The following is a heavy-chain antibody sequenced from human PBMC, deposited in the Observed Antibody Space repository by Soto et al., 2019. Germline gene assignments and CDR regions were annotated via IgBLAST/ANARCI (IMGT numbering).Heavy chain of an antibody. D-gene: IGHD2-21*02. V-gene: IGHV1-18*01. CDR3: ARVLVLAYCGGDCYPHDNWFDP. J-gene: IGHJ5*02. CDR1: DYTFTSYG. Sequence: GASVKVSCKASDYTFTSYGISWVRQAPGQGLEWMGWISAYNGNTNYAQKLQGRVTMTTDTSTSTAYMELRSLRSDDTAVYYCARVLVLAYCGGDCYPHDNWFDPWGQGTLVTVSS. CDR2: ISAYNGNT.